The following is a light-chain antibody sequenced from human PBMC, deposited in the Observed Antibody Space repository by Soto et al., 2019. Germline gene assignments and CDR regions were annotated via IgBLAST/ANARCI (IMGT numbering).Light chain of an antibody. Sequence: EIVLTQSPYTLSLSPVERGTLSCIAGQSVTTYLAWYQQKPGQAPRLLIYDASNRATGIPARFSGSGSGTDFTLTISSLEPEDFAVYYCQQRSNWPPLISFGQGTRLEIK. J-gene: IGKJ5*01. CDR1: QSVTTY. V-gene: IGKV3-11*01. CDR2: DAS. CDR3: QQRSNWPPLIS.